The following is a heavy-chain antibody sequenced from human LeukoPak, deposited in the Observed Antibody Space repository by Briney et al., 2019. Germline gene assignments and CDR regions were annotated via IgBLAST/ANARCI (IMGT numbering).Heavy chain of an antibody. CDR2: IRQDGGLK. V-gene: IGHV3-7*01. J-gene: IGHJ4*02. CDR1: GFIFSICW. Sequence: PGGSLRLSCAASGFIFSICWMSWVRQAPGKELEWVASIRQDGGLKYHADSVKGRFTISRDNAKNSLYLQMNSLRVEDTAVYYCATLKGDVTIFDNWGQGTLVTVSS. CDR3: ATLKGDVTIFDN. D-gene: IGHD1-26*01.